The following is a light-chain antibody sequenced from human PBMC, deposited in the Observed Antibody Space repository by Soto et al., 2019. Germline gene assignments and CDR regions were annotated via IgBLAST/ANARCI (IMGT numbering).Light chain of an antibody. V-gene: IGKV1-12*01. CDR2: AAS. CDR1: QDISDY. J-gene: IGKJ4*01. CDR3: QQANSFPALT. Sequence: DIQMTQSPSSLSASLGDRVTIXXRTSQDISDYLAWYQQKPGKAPKLXXYAASSLQSGVPSRFSGSGSGTDFTLTISSLQPEDFATYYCQQANSFPALTFGGGTKVDIK.